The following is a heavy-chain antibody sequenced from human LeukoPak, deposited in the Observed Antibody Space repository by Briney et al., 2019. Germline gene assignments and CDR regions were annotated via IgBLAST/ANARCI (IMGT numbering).Heavy chain of an antibody. CDR3: AREDKVNYDSSGYYYDYYFDY. Sequence: ASVKVSCKASGYTFTSYYMHWVRPAPGQGLEWMGIINPSGGSTSYAQKFQGRVTMTRDTSTSTVYMELSSLRSEDTAVYYCAREDKVNYDSSGYYYDYYFDYWGQGTLVTVSS. CDR2: INPSGGST. CDR1: GYTFTSYY. D-gene: IGHD3-22*01. V-gene: IGHV1-46*01. J-gene: IGHJ4*02.